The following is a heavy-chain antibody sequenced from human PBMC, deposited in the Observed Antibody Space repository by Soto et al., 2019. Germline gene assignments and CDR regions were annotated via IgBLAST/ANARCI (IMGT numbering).Heavy chain of an antibody. D-gene: IGHD6-6*01. Sequence: QVQLQESGPGLVKPSGTLSLTCAVSGGSISSSNWWSWVRQPPGKGLEWIGEIYHSGSTNYKPSLHSRVTISVDKSKNQFSLKLSSVTAADTAVYYCAGDRVRQLVPVGMDVWGQGTTVTVSS. CDR2: IYHSGST. CDR3: AGDRVRQLVPVGMDV. V-gene: IGHV4-4*02. CDR1: GGSISSSNW. J-gene: IGHJ6*02.